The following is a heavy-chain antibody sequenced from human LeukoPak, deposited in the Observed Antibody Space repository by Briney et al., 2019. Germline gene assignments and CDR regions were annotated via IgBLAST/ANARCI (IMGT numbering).Heavy chain of an antibody. Sequence: SVKVSCKASGGTFSSYAISWVRQAPGQGLEWMGGIIPIFGTANYAQKFQGRVTITADESTSTAYMELSSLRSEDTAVYYCATYDSSGYYSLGYYFDYWGQGTLVTVSS. CDR1: GGTFSSYA. CDR2: IIPIFGTA. D-gene: IGHD3-22*01. CDR3: ATYDSSGYYSLGYYFDY. V-gene: IGHV1-69*13. J-gene: IGHJ4*02.